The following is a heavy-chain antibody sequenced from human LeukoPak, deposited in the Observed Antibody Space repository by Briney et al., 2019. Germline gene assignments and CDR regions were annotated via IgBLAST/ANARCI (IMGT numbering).Heavy chain of an antibody. CDR3: ARAKDFGVVRSY. V-gene: IGHV4-59*01. CDR1: GGSISSYY. CDR2: IFDSGYT. D-gene: IGHD3-3*01. J-gene: IGHJ4*02. Sequence: SETLSLTCTVSGGSISSYYWSWIRQPPGKGLELIGYIFDSGYTNYNPSLDSRVTISVDTSKNQFSLKLTSVTAADTAVYYCARAKDFGVVRSYWGQGTLVTASS.